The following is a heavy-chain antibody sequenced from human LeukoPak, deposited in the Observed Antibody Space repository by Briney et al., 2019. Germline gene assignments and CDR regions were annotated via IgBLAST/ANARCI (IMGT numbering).Heavy chain of an antibody. Sequence: SETLSLTCTVSLDSTTSNFWSWVRQPPGKSLEWIGEIHRSGSPNYNPSLQSRVTISIDRSRNQIVLELSSATAADTAVYYCAREIVGGFNPGAYWGQGTLVTVSS. CDR2: IHRSGSP. V-gene: IGHV4-4*02. J-gene: IGHJ4*02. D-gene: IGHD1-14*01. CDR3: AREIVGGFNPGAY. CDR1: LDSTTSNFW.